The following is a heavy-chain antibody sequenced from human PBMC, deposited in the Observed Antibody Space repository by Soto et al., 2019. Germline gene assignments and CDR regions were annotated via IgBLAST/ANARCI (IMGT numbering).Heavy chain of an antibody. J-gene: IGHJ4*02. D-gene: IGHD3-10*01. CDR2: IKGDGIST. V-gene: IGHV3-74*01. CDR3: ARGAMGNYYNDY. Sequence: EVQLVESGGGLVQSGGSLRLSCAASGFTFSSYWMHWVRQAPGKGLVWVSRIKGDGISTNYADSVKGRFTISRDNAKDTVFLQMNGLSADDTAVYCCARGAMGNYYNDYWGQGTLVTVSS. CDR1: GFTFSSYW.